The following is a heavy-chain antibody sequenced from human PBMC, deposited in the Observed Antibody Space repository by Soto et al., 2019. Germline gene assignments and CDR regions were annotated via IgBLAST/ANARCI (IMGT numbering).Heavy chain of an antibody. CDR3: AKASHLGYCSSTSCCYYYGMDV. CDR2: ISYDGSNK. D-gene: IGHD2-2*01. V-gene: IGHV3-30*18. CDR1: GFTFSSYG. J-gene: IGHJ6*02. Sequence: GGSLRLSCAASGFTFSSYGMHWVRQAPGKGLEWVAVISYDGSNKYYADSVKGRFTISRDNSKNTLYLQMNSLRAEDTAVYYCAKASHLGYCSSTSCCYYYGMDVWGQGTTVTVSS.